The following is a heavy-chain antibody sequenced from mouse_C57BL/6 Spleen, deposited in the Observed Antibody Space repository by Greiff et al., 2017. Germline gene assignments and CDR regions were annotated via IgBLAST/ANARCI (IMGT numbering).Heavy chain of an antibody. CDR2: IYPGNSDT. CDR1: GYTFTSYW. J-gene: IGHJ4*01. D-gene: IGHD1-1*01. V-gene: IGHV1-5*01. Sequence: EVQLQQSGTVLARPGASVKMSCKTSGYTFTSYWMHWVKQRPGQGLEWIGAIYPGNSDTSYNQKFKGKAKLTAVTAASTAYMELSSLTNEDSAVYYCTRSATVVGAMDYWGQGTSVTVSS. CDR3: TRSATVVGAMDY.